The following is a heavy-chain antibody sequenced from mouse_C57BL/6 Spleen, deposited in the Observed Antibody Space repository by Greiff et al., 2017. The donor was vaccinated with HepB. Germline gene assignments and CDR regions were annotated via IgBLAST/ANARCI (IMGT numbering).Heavy chain of an antibody. CDR2: IDPSDSYT. V-gene: IGHV1-69*01. Sequence: VQLQQPGAELVMPGASVKLSCKASGYTFTSYWMHWVKQRPGQGLEWIGEIDPSDSYTTYNQKFKGKSTLTVDKSSSTAYMQLSSLTSEDSAVYYCARRDYSNSWFADWCQGTLVTVSA. CDR3: ARRDYSNSWFAD. CDR1: GYTFTSYW. D-gene: IGHD2-5*01. J-gene: IGHJ3*01.